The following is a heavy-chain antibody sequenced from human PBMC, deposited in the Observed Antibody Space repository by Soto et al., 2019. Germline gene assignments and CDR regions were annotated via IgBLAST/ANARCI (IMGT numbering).Heavy chain of an antibody. V-gene: IGHV3-74*01. J-gene: IGHJ4*02. CDR2: INSDVSTT. Sequence: EVQLVESGGGLVQPGGSLRLSCAASGFTFSSIWMHWVRQAPGKGLVWVACINSDVSTTSYADSVTGRFTISRDNAKNTLYLQMNSLTAEDTAVYYCVRDIRWGQGTLVTVSS. CDR1: GFTFSSIW. CDR3: VRDIR.